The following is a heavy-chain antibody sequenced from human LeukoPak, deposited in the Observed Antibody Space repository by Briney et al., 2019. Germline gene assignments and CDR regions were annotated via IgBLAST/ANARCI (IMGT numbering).Heavy chain of an antibody. CDR3: ARGVYSGYGSRYFQH. CDR2: MNPNSGNT. D-gene: IGHD5-12*01. CDR1: GYTFTSYD. V-gene: IGHV1-8*01. Sequence: GASVKVSCKASGYTFTSYDINWVRQATGQGLEWMGWMNPNSGNTGYAQKFQGRVTMTRHTSISTAYMELSSLRSEDTAVYYCARGVYSGYGSRYFQHWGQGTLVTVSS. J-gene: IGHJ1*01.